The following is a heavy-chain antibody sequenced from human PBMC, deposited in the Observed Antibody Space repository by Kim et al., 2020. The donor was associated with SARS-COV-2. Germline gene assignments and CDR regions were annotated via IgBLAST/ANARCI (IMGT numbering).Heavy chain of an antibody. D-gene: IGHD4-17*01. Sequence: ASVKVSCKASGYRFSSYTMNWVRQAHGQGLEWMGWINTDTGSPTYAQGFTGRIVFSLDTSVNTAYLEISSLKAEDTADYYCARDAYGAKGHYGMEVWG. CDR2: INTDTGSP. CDR1: GYRFSSYT. J-gene: IGHJ6*02. V-gene: IGHV7-4-1*02. CDR3: ARDAYGAKGHYGMEV.